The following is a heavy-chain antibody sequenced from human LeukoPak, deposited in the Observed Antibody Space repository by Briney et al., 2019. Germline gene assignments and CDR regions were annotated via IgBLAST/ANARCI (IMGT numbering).Heavy chain of an antibody. CDR1: GFSLSNYW. D-gene: IGHD3-3*01. Sequence: GGSLRLSCAASGFSLSNYWMNWVRQAPGKGLEWVANIKQDGSEKYYVDSVKGRFTISRDNAKNSLYLQMNSLRAEDTAVYYCARVSLTDYDFWSGYSLIYYYYYGMDVWGQGTTVTVSS. CDR3: ARVSLTDYDFWSGYSLIYYYYYGMDV. J-gene: IGHJ6*02. CDR2: IKQDGSEK. V-gene: IGHV3-7*01.